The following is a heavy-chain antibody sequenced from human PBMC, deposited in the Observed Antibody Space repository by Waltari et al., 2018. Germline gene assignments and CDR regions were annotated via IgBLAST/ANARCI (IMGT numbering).Heavy chain of an antibody. CDR1: GFTFSIYS. D-gene: IGHD6-19*01. CDR2: ISSSSSTI. V-gene: IGHV3-48*04. J-gene: IGHJ4*02. Sequence: EVQLVESGGGLVQPGGSLRLSCAASGFTFSIYSMNWVRQAPGKGLEWVSYISSSSSTIYYADSVKGRFTISRDNAKNSLFLQMNSLRAEDTAVYYCTRDLYGSGGDYFDPWGQGTLVTVSS. CDR3: TRDLYGSGGDYFDP.